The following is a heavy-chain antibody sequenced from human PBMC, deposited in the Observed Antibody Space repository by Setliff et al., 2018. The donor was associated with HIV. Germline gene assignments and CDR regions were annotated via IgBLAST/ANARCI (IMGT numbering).Heavy chain of an antibody. D-gene: IGHD3-16*01. J-gene: IGHJ4*02. V-gene: IGHV1-8*01. Sequence: WASVKVSCKTSGYSFTAYDINWVRQATGRGLEWMAWMNPSTGEIGYAQTFQGRLTMTRHSSITTAFMELRGLRSEDTAIYYCARPSHVYDDDGPLGYWGQGTLVTVSS. CDR1: GYSFTAYD. CDR2: MNPSTGEI. CDR3: ARPSHVYDDDGPLGY.